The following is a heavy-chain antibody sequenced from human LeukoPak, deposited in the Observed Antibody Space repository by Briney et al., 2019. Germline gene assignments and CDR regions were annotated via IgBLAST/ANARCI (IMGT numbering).Heavy chain of an antibody. Sequence: ASVKVSCKASGYTFTGYYMQWVRQAPGQGLEWMGWINPKSGGTNYAQKFQGRVTLTRDTSISTAYMELSRLTSDGTAVYYCAPSGTYFDYWGQGTLVTVSS. CDR3: APSGTYFDY. D-gene: IGHD1-26*01. CDR2: INPKSGGT. V-gene: IGHV1-2*02. J-gene: IGHJ4*02. CDR1: GYTFTGYY.